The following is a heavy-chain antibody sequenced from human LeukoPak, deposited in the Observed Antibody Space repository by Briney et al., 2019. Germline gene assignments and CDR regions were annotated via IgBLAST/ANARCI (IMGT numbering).Heavy chain of an antibody. CDR1: GGSITSHF. J-gene: IGHJ5*01. Sequence: SETLSLTCSVSGGSITSHFWSWIRQPPGKGLEWIGYIHYSGSTNYNPSLKSRVTISPDTSKNQLFLKLNSVTAADTAVYYCARLVWLGESPGSWFDSWGQGTLVTVSS. V-gene: IGHV4-59*11. CDR3: ARLVWLGESPGSWFDS. CDR2: IHYSGST. D-gene: IGHD3-10*01.